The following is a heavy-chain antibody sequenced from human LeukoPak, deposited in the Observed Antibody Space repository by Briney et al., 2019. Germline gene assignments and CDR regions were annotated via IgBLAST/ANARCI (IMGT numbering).Heavy chain of an antibody. V-gene: IGHV5-51*01. CDR1: GYXFTSYW. Sequence: GESLKISCNGSGYXFTSYWICWVRQMPGKGLEWMGIIYPGDSDTRYSPSFQGQVTISADKSISTAYLQWSSLKASDTAMYYCARLNSGSYFYYYYGMDVWGQGTTVTVSS. CDR2: IYPGDSDT. J-gene: IGHJ6*02. D-gene: IGHD3-10*01. CDR3: ARLNSGSYFYYYYGMDV.